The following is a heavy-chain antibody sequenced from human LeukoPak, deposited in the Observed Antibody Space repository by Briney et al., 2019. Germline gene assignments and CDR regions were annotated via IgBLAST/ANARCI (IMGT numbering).Heavy chain of an antibody. Sequence: SETLSLTCTVSGASISSNSYFWGWIRQPPGKGLEWIGTIYYSGSTYYNPSLKSRLTISIDTSRNQFSLQLSSVTAADTAVYDCARQAEGYCSGGSCYGVPNWFDPWGQGTLVTVSS. J-gene: IGHJ5*02. CDR3: ARQAEGYCSGGSCYGVPNWFDP. V-gene: IGHV4-39*01. CDR1: GASISSNSYF. CDR2: IYYSGST. D-gene: IGHD2-15*01.